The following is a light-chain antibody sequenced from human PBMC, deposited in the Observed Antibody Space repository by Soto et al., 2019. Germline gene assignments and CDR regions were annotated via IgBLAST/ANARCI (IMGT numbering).Light chain of an antibody. V-gene: IGKV1-5*03. Sequence: DIQMTQSPSTLSASVGDRVTITCRASQNINNWLAWSQQKPGKPPKVVIYGASTLENGVPSRFSGSGSGTDFTLTINGLQPDDVATYYCQQHGDYPLSFGPGTKVDV. CDR1: QNINNW. J-gene: IGKJ3*01. CDR2: GAS. CDR3: QQHGDYPLS.